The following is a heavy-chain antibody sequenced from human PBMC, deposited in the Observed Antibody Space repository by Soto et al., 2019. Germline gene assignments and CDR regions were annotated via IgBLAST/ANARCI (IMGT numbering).Heavy chain of an antibody. V-gene: IGHV1-18*01. CDR1: GYTFTSYG. D-gene: IGHD3-10*01. CDR3: ARDPMISMVRGGPCDY. Sequence: QVQLVQSGAEVKKPGASVKVSCKASGYTFTSYGISWVRQAPGQGLEWMGWISAYNGNTNYAQKLQGRVTMTTDTSTSTAYMQLRSLRSDDTAVYDCARDPMISMVRGGPCDYWGQGTLVTVSS. CDR2: ISAYNGNT. J-gene: IGHJ4*02.